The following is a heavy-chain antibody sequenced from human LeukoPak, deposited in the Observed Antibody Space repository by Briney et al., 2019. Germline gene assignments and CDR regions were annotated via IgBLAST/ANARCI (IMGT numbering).Heavy chain of an antibody. J-gene: IGHJ4*02. Sequence: ETLSLTCTVSGGSISSSSYYWGWIRQPPGKGLEWIGSIYYSGSTYYNPSLKSRVTISVDTSKNQFSLKLSSVTAADTAVYYCARHSDYESAIAYWGQGTLVTVSS. D-gene: IGHD3-16*01. CDR3: ARHSDYESAIAY. CDR2: IYYSGST. CDR1: GGSISSSSYY. V-gene: IGHV4-39*01.